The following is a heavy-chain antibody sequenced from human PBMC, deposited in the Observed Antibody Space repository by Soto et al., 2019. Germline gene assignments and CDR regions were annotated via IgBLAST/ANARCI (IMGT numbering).Heavy chain of an antibody. V-gene: IGHV3-23*01. CDR1: GFTFSSYA. CDR3: AKAYRFDFWSGYLMLDIMPELTPDDNYYYYYGMDV. D-gene: IGHD3-3*01. CDR2: ISGSGGST. J-gene: IGHJ6*02. Sequence: GGSLRLSCAASGFTFSSYAMSWVRQAPGKGLEWVSAISGSGGSTYYADSVKGRFTISRDNSKNTLYLQMNSLRAEDTAVYYCAKAYRFDFWSGYLMLDIMPELTPDDNYYYYYGMDVWGQGTTVTVSS.